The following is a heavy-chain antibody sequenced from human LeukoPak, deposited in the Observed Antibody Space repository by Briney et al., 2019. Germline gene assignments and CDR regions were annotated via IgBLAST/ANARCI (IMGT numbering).Heavy chain of an antibody. V-gene: IGHV3-74*01. J-gene: IGHJ4*02. CDR1: GFTFSNYW. CDR2: INSDGSST. CDR3: ARVFAGYSGYDFGY. D-gene: IGHD5-12*01. Sequence: PGGPLTLSCAASGFTFSNYWMHWVRHAPGKGLVCVSRINSDGSSTRYADSVKGRFTISRDNAKNTLYLQMNSLRAEDTAVYYCARVFAGYSGYDFGYWGQGTLVTVSS.